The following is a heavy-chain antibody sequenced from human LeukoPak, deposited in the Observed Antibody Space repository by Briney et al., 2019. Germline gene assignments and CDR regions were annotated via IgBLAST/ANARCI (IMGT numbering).Heavy chain of an antibody. J-gene: IGHJ6*03. D-gene: IGHD3-3*01. CDR3: ARDGSATYDFWSGSYPEWAEYYYFYMDV. Sequence: ASVKVSCKASGYTFTSYGISWVRQAPGQGLEWMGWISAYNGNTNYAQKFQGRVTMTTDTSTSTAYMELRSLRSDDTAVYYCARDGSATYDFWSGSYPEWAEYYYFYMDVWGKGTPVTVSS. CDR1: GYTFTSYG. V-gene: IGHV1-18*01. CDR2: ISAYNGNT.